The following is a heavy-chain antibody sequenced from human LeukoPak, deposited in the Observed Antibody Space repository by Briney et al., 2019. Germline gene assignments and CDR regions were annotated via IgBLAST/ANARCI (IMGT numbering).Heavy chain of an antibody. CDR2: IRGSGGGT. CDR3: AKRGVVIRVILVGYHTEAYYFDS. J-gene: IGHJ4*02. V-gene: IGHV3-23*01. CDR1: GITLCNYG. Sequence: GGSLRLSCVVSGITLCNYGMSWVRQAPGKGREWVAGIRGSGGGTYYADSVKGRFTISRDDPKNTLYLQMNSLRAEDTAVYFCAKRGVVIRVILVGYHTEAYYFDSWGQGALVTVSS. D-gene: IGHD3-22*01.